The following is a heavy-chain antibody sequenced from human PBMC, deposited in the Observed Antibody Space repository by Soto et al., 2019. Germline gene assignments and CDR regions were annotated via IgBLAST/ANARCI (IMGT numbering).Heavy chain of an antibody. D-gene: IGHD3-3*01. CDR3: ARSALYYDFWSGYYTTTRDSFDY. V-gene: IGHV1-2*02. J-gene: IGHJ4*02. CDR1: GYTFTGYY. CDR2: INPNSGGT. Sequence: ASVKVSCKASGYTFTGYYMHWVRQAPGQGLEWMGWINPNSGGTNYAQKFQGRVTMTRDTSISTAYMELSRLRSDDTAVYYCARSALYYDFWSGYYTTTRDSFDYWGQGTMVTVSS.